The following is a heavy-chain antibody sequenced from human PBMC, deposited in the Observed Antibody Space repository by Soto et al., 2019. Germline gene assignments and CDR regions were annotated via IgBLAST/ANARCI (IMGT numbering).Heavy chain of an antibody. CDR3: AKGLEYSSSSFYYYYDMDV. J-gene: IGHJ6*03. D-gene: IGHD6-6*01. CDR2: ISGSGGST. V-gene: IGHV3-23*01. CDR1: GFTFSSYA. Sequence: EVQLLESGGGLVQPGGSLRLSCAASGFTFSSYAMSWVRQAPGKGLEWVSAISGSGGSTDYADSVKGRFTISRDNSKNTLYLQMKSLRAADTAVYYCAKGLEYSSSSFYYYYDMDVWGKGTTVTVSS.